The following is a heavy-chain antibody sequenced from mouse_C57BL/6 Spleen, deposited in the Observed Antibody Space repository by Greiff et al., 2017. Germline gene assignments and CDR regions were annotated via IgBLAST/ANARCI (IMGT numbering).Heavy chain of an antibody. V-gene: IGHV1-69*01. CDR3: ARRGGYYGNYVFDY. J-gene: IGHJ2*01. D-gene: IGHD2-1*01. CDR2: IDPSDSYT. Sequence: QVQLQQPGAELVMPGASVKLSCKASGYTFTSYWMHWVKQRPGQGLEWIGEIDPSDSYTNYNQKFKGKSTLTVDKSSSTAYMQLSSLTSEDSAVYYCARRGGYYGNYVFDYWGQGTSHSLL. CDR1: GYTFTSYW.